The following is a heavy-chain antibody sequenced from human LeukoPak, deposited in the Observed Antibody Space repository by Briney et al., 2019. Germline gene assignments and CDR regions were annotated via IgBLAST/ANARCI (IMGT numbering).Heavy chain of an antibody. Sequence: GGSLRLSCAASGFTFSSYGMSWVRQAPGKGLEWVSAISGSGGSTYYADSVKGRFTISRDNAKNSLYLQMNSLRAEDTAVYYCARDGRQNDYGDYWGQGTLVTVSS. CDR1: GFTFSSYG. V-gene: IGHV3-23*01. J-gene: IGHJ4*02. CDR3: ARDGRQNDYGDY. CDR2: ISGSGGST.